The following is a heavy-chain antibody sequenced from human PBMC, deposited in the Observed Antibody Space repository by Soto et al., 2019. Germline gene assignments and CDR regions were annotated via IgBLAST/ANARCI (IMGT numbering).Heavy chain of an antibody. CDR3: AKDAPYYYDSSGYYGPFDY. D-gene: IGHD3-22*01. CDR2: ISYDGSNK. V-gene: IGHV3-30*18. Sequence: GGSLRLSCEASGLTFRGYAIPGSRRPPARGWGWVALISYDGSNKYYADSVKGRFTIPRDNSKNTLYLQMNSLRAEDTAMYYCAKDAPYYYDSSGYYGPFDYWGQGTLVTVSS. CDR1: GLTFRGYA. J-gene: IGHJ4*02.